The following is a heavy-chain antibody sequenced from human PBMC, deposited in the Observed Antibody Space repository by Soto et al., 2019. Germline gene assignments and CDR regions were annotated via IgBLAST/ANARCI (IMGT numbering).Heavy chain of an antibody. V-gene: IGHV4-31*03. CDR2: IYYSGST. CDR3: AREARLNYYYYGMDV. CDR1: GGSISSGGYY. D-gene: IGHD2-8*01. Sequence: QVQLQESGPGLVKPSQTLSLTCTVSGGSISSGGYYWSWIRQHPGKGLEWIGYIYYSGSTYYNPSRKRRVTISVDTSKNQFSLKLSSVTAADTAVYYCAREARLNYYYYGMDVWGQGTTVTVSS. J-gene: IGHJ6*02.